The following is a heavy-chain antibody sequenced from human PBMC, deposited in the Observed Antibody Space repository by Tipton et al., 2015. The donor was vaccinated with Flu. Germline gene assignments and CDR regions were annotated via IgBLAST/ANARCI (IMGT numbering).Heavy chain of an antibody. J-gene: IGHJ4*02. CDR1: GDSISSNNYY. CDR2: IHHTGST. CDR3: AKDLPATGSLGY. Sequence: TLSLTCSVSGDSISSNNYYWNWIRQHPGKGLEWIGYIHHTGSTYYNPSLKSRLTISVDTSKNQFSLKLTSVTAADTAVYFCAKDLPATGSLGYWDPGMLVTVSS. D-gene: IGHD2-15*01. V-gene: IGHV4-31*03.